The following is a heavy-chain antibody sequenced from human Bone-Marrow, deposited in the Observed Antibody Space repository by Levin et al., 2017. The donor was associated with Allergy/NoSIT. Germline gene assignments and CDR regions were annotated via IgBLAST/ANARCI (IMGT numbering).Heavy chain of an antibody. CDR3: SRDTSPESGFYLYYGMDV. Sequence: SQTLSLTCVISGDSVSSKRASWNWIRQSPSRGLEWLGRTYYRTRWFNEYAPSVKSRIVINADTSKNEVSLQLSSVTADDTALYYCSRDTSPESGFYLYYGMDVWGQGTTVTVSS. CDR2: TYYRTRWFN. D-gene: IGHD3-3*01. CDR1: GDSVSSKRAS. J-gene: IGHJ6*02. V-gene: IGHV6-1*01.